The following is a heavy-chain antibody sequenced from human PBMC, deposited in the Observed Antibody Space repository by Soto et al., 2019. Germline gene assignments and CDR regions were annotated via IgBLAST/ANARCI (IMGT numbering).Heavy chain of an antibody. J-gene: IGHJ6*02. Sequence: SETLSLTCTVSGGSISSGGYYWSWIRQHPGKGLEWIGYIYYSGSTYYNPSLKSRVTISVDTSKNQFSLKLSSVTAADTAVYYCARDWVYGDYDNEDVYYGMDVWGQGNTVTVSS. CDR3: ARDWVYGDYDNEDVYYGMDV. V-gene: IGHV4-31*03. D-gene: IGHD4-17*01. CDR2: IYYSGST. CDR1: GGSISSGGYY.